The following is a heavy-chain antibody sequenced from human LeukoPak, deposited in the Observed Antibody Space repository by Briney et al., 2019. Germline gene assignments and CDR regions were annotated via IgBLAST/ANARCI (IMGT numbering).Heavy chain of an antibody. V-gene: IGHV3-7*01. CDR1: GFTFNNYW. CDR3: LVTTRSYAFDF. CDR2: IDQDGSQK. Sequence: PGGSLRLSCAASGFTFNNYWMSWVRQAPGKGLEWVANIDQDGSQKNYVDSVKGRFTISRDNAKNSLYVQMNSLRAEDTAVYYCLVTTRSYAFDFWGQGTMVTVSS. D-gene: IGHD5-12*01. J-gene: IGHJ3*01.